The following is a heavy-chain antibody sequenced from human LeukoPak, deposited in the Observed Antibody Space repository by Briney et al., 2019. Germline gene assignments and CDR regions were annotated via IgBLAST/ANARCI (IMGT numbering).Heavy chain of an antibody. CDR3: ARDQEYYDFWSGYYENWFDP. J-gene: IGHJ5*02. Sequence: ASVKVSCKASGYTFTSYGISWVRQAPGQGLEWMGWISAYNGNTNYAQKLQGRVTMTTDTSTSTAYMELRSLRSDDTAVYYCARDQEYYDFWSGYYENWFDPWGQGTLVTVSS. CDR2: ISAYNGNT. CDR1: GYTFTSYG. V-gene: IGHV1-18*01. D-gene: IGHD3-3*01.